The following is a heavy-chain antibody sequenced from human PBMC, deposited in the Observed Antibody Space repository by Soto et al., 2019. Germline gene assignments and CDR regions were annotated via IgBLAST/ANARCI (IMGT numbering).Heavy chain of an antibody. CDR1: GGSFSGYY. CDR2: INHSGST. Sequence: ETLSLTCAVYGGSFSGYYWSWIRQPPGKGLEWIGEINHSGSTNYNPSLKSRVTISVDTSKNQFSLKLSSVTAADTAVYYCAGKKQNYYYYGMDVWGQGTTVTVSS. V-gene: IGHV4-34*01. CDR3: AGKKQNYYYYGMDV. J-gene: IGHJ6*02.